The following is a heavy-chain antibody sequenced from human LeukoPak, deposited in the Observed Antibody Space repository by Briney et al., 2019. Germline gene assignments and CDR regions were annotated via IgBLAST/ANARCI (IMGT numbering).Heavy chain of an antibody. Sequence: GRSLRLSCAASGFIFVNYAMHWVRQAPGKGLEWVAVISYDGSNKYYADSVKGRFTISRDNSKNTLYLQMNSLRAEDTAVYYCARDPHSSGWYWYYFDYWGQGTLVTVSS. CDR2: ISYDGSNK. V-gene: IGHV3-30-3*01. D-gene: IGHD6-19*01. J-gene: IGHJ4*02. CDR1: GFIFVNYA. CDR3: ARDPHSSGWYWYYFDY.